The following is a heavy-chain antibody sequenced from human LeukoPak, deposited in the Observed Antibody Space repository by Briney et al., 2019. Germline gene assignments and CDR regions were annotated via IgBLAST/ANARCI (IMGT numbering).Heavy chain of an antibody. Sequence: PGGSLRLSCAASGFTFSSYGMHWVRQAPGKGLEWVAVISYDGSNKYYADSVKGRFTISRDNSKNTLYLQTNSLRAEDTAVYYCAKPPDYCSGGSCYAFDYWGQGTLVTVSS. CDR3: AKPPDYCSGGSCYAFDY. CDR1: GFTFSSYG. J-gene: IGHJ4*02. CDR2: ISYDGSNK. D-gene: IGHD2-15*01. V-gene: IGHV3-30*18.